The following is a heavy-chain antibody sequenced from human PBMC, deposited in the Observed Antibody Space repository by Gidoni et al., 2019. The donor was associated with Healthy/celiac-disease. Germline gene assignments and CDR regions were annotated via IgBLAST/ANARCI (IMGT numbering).Heavy chain of an antibody. CDR1: GGHISRGGYS. Sequence: QLQLQASGAGLVKPSQTLSLTCAVSGGHISRGGYSWSWIRPPPGKGREWIGYSYHSGSTYYHPSLKSRVTISVDRSKNQFSLKLSSVTAADTAVYYGARDLGAAIGGWFDPWGQGTLVTVSS. CDR2: SYHSGST. V-gene: IGHV4-30-2*01. J-gene: IGHJ5*02. CDR3: ARDLGAAIGGWFDP. D-gene: IGHD2-2*02.